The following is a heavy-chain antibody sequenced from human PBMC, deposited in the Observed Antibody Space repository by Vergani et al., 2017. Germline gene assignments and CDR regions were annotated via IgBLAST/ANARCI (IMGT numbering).Heavy chain of an antibody. CDR2: IYDSGDT. CDR1: GDSMNTYY. Sequence: QVQLQEPGPGLVKPSETLSLTCSVSGDSMNTYYWTWIRQPPGKGLEWIGYIYDSGDTKYNPSLKSRVTMSLDTSKNQLSLNLYSVTAADTAVYYCARGALWWLRQIDSWGQGTLVTVSS. CDR3: ARGALWWLRQIDS. D-gene: IGHD2-21*01. V-gene: IGHV4-59*01. J-gene: IGHJ4*02.